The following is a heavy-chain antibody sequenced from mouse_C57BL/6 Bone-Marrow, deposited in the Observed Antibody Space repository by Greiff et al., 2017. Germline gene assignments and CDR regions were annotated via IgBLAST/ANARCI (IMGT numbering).Heavy chain of an antibody. D-gene: IGHD2-4*01. V-gene: IGHV1-69*01. CDR2: IDPSDSYT. CDR3: ARWGAFYDYDVYAMDY. Sequence: QVQLQQPGAELVMPGASVKLSCKASGYTFTSYWMHWVKQRPGQGLEWIGEIDPSDSYTNYNQKFKGKSTLAVDKSSSTAYMQLSSLTSEDSAVYYGARWGAFYDYDVYAMDYWGQGTSVTVSS. J-gene: IGHJ4*01. CDR1: GYTFTSYW.